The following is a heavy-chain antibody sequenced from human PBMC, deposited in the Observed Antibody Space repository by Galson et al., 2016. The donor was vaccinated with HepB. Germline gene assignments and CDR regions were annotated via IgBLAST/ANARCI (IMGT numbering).Heavy chain of an antibody. V-gene: IGHV3-7*01. CDR1: GFTFNSYW. CDR2: INQGGSDR. D-gene: IGHD3-10*01. J-gene: IGHJ6*02. Sequence: SLRLSCAASGFTFNSYWMSWVRQAPGKVLEWLANINQGGSDRKYVDSVMGRFTISRDNAKNSLYLQMNSLTTEDTAVYFCARRLDTQGRIGGWAWGMDVWGQGTTVTVSS. CDR3: ARRLDTQGRIGGWAWGMDV.